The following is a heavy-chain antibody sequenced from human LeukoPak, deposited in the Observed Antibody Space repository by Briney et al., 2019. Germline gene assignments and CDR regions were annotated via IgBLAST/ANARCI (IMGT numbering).Heavy chain of an antibody. J-gene: IGHJ4*02. D-gene: IGHD2-2*01. CDR1: GYSFSSYW. V-gene: IGHV5-51*01. CDR2: IYPRDSRT. CDR3: AKCLSSITSCPNY. Sequence: PGESLKISCKGSGYSFSSYWIAWVRQMPGKGLEWMGIIYPRDSRTTYSPSFQGQVTISVDKSPSTAYLQWSSLQASDTAMYYCAKCLSSITSCPNYWDPGTLVTVSS.